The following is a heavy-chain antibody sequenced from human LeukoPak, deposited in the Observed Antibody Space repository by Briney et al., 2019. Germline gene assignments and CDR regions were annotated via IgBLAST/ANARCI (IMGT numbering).Heavy chain of an antibody. Sequence: QAGGSLRLSCAASGFTFSSYGMHWVRQAPGKGLEWVAFIRYDGSNKYYADSVKGRFTISRDNSKNTLYLQMNSLRAEDTAVYYCAKYLKRGHYDSSGYNEYFQHWGQGTLVTVSS. V-gene: IGHV3-30*02. J-gene: IGHJ1*01. CDR2: IRYDGSNK. CDR1: GFTFSSYG. D-gene: IGHD3-22*01. CDR3: AKYLKRGHYDSSGYNEYFQH.